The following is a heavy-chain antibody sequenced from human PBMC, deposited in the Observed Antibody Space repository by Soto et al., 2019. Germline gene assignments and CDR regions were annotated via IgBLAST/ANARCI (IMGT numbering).Heavy chain of an antibody. CDR3: AKEPPCGRPGGVIRGNWFDP. CDR2: ISGSGGST. CDR1: GFTFSSYA. J-gene: IGHJ5*02. V-gene: IGHV3-23*01. Sequence: EVQLLESGGGLVQPGGSLRLSCAASGFTFSSYAMSWVRQAPGKGLEWVSTISGSGGSTYYADSVKGRFTISRDNSKNTLYLQMNSLRAEDTAVYYCAKEPPCGRPGGVIRGNWFDPWGQGTLVTVSS. D-gene: IGHD3-10*01.